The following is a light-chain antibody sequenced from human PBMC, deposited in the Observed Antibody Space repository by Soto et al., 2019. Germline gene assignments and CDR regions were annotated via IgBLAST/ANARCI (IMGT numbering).Light chain of an antibody. CDR1: QNVDSTY. J-gene: IGKJ2*01. V-gene: IGKV3-20*01. CDR2: ATS. CDR3: QQYDFSPPLYT. Sequence: EIVLTQSPGTLSLSPGETATLFCRASQNVDSTYLAWYQQKPGLPPTLLIYATSTTAAGIPDRFSGSGSGTDFTLTIVSMELEDFAVYYCQQYDFSPPLYTFGQGTKLEI.